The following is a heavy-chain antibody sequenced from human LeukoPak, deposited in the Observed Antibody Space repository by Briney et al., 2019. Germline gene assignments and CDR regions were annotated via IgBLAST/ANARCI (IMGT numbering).Heavy chain of an antibody. CDR3: ARTYYYGSGSYFDY. CDR1: GYTFTSYG. J-gene: IGHJ4*02. D-gene: IGHD3-10*01. V-gene: IGHV1-18*01. CDR2: ISAYNGNT. Sequence: ASVKVPCKASGYTFTSYGISWVRQAPGQGLEWMGWISAYNGNTNYAQKLQGRVTMTTDTSTNTAYMELKSLRSDDTAVYYCARTYYYGSGSYFDYWGQGTLVTVSS.